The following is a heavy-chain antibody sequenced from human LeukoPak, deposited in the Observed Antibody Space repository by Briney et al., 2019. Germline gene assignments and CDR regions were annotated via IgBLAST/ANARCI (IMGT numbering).Heavy chain of an antibody. Sequence: SETLSLTCAVYGGSFSGYYWSWIRQPPGKGLEWIGEINHSGSTNYNPSLKSRVTISVDTSKNQFSLKLSSVTAADTAVYYCARLPYSSSSADAFDIWGQGTMVTVSS. D-gene: IGHD6-6*01. CDR2: INHSGST. CDR3: ARLPYSSSSADAFDI. J-gene: IGHJ3*02. V-gene: IGHV4-34*01. CDR1: GGSFSGYY.